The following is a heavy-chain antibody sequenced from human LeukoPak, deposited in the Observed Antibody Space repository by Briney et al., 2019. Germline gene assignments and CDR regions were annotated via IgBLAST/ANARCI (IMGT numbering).Heavy chain of an antibody. CDR2: IRSKAYGGTT. CDR3: TRVSVRGVPNYY. D-gene: IGHD3-10*01. J-gene: IGHJ4*02. V-gene: IGHV3-49*04. CDR1: GFTLGDYA. Sequence: PGGSLRLSCTASGFTLGDYAMSWVRQAPGKGLEWVGFIRSKAYGGTTEYAASVKGRFTISRDDSKSIAYLQMNSLKTEDTAVYYCTRVSVRGVPNYYWGQGTLVTVSS.